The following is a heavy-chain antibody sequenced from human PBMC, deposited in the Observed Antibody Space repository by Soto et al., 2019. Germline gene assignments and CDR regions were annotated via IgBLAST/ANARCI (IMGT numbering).Heavy chain of an antibody. CDR1: GYTFTSYG. Sequence: ASVKVSCKASGYTFTSYGISWVRQAPGQGLEWMGWVSAYNGNTNYAQKLQGRVTMTTDTSTSTAYMELRSLRSDDTAVYYCAREPGGELLTTLGYWGQGTLVTVSS. CDR3: AREPGGELLTTLGY. CDR2: VSAYNGNT. V-gene: IGHV1-18*01. D-gene: IGHD1-26*01. J-gene: IGHJ4*02.